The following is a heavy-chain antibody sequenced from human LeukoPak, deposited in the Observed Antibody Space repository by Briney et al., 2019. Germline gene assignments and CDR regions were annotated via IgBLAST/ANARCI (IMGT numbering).Heavy chain of an antibody. Sequence: ASVKVSCKASGYTLTSYYMHWVRQAPGQGLEWMGIINPSGGSTTYAQKFQGRVTMTRDTSTSTVYMELSSLRSEDTAMYYCARDPPTYYYDSSGYIDDYWGQGTLVTVSS. CDR2: INPSGGST. D-gene: IGHD3-22*01. CDR1: GYTLTSYY. CDR3: ARDPPTYYYDSSGYIDDY. J-gene: IGHJ4*02. V-gene: IGHV1-46*01.